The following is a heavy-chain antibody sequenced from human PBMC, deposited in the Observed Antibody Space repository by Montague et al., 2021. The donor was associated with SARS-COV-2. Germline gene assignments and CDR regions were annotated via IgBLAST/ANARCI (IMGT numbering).Heavy chain of an antibody. D-gene: IGHD3-22*01. Sequence: SETLSLTCTVSGGSLNNYFWSWIRQPPGKGLEWVGYISDSESTKYNPSLQSRVTISVDTARNQFSLKLLSVTAADTAFYYCARVDSSGPGEYWGQGILVSVSS. CDR2: ISDSEST. V-gene: IGHV4-59*08. J-gene: IGHJ4*02. CDR3: ARVDSSGPGEY. CDR1: GGSLNNYF.